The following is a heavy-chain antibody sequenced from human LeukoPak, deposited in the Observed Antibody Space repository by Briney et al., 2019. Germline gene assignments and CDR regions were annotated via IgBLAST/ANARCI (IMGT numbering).Heavy chain of an antibody. CDR3: ASPGRYSGSSFDY. D-gene: IGHD1-26*01. V-gene: IGHV1-69*01. Sequence: SVNVSCKASGGTFSSYAISWVRQAPGQGLEWMGGIIPIFGTANYAQKFQGRVTITADESTSTAYMELSSLKSEDTAVYYCASPGRYSGSSFDYWGQGTLVIVSS. CDR1: GGTFSSYA. J-gene: IGHJ4*02. CDR2: IIPIFGTA.